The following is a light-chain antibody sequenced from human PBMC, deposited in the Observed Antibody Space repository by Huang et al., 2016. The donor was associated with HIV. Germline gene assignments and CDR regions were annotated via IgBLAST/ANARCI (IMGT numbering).Light chain of an antibody. J-gene: IGKJ1*01. CDR1: QSISSY. Sequence: DIQMTQSPSSLSASVGDRVTITCRASQSISSYLNWYQQKPGKAPNLLIYAASSLQSGVPSRFSGSGSGTDFTLTISSLQPEYFAIYYCQQSYNTPWTFGQGTKVEVK. CDR2: AAS. CDR3: QQSYNTPWT. V-gene: IGKV1-39*01.